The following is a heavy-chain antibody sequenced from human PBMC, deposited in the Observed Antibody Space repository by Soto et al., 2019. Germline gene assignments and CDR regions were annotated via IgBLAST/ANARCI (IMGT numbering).Heavy chain of an antibody. CDR1: GGSISSYY. CDR2: IYYNGST. CDR3: ARDRYSYGY. J-gene: IGHJ4*02. V-gene: IGHV4-59*01. D-gene: IGHD5-18*01. Sequence: SETLSLTCTVSGGSISSYYWSWIRQPPGKGLEWIGYIYYNGSTKYNPSLRSRVTISRDTSKKQFSLTVSSVTAADTAVYYCARDRYSYGYWGQGTLVTVSS.